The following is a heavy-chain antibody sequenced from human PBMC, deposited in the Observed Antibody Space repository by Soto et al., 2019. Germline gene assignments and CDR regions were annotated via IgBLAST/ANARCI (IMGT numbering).Heavy chain of an antibody. J-gene: IGHJ6*02. D-gene: IGHD5-12*01. CDR2: IYYSGST. Sequence: SETLSLTCTVSGGSISSYYWSWIRQPPGKGLEWIGYIYYSGSTNYNPSLKSRVTISVDTSKNQFSLKLSSVTAADTAVYYCARGRIVATITPDYYYYYGMDVWGQGTTVTVSS. V-gene: IGHV4-59*01. CDR3: ARGRIVATITPDYYYYYGMDV. CDR1: GGSISSYY.